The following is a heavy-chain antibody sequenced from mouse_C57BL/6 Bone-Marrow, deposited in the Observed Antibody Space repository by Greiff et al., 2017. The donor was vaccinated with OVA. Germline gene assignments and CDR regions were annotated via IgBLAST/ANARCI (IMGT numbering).Heavy chain of an antibody. V-gene: IGHV1-9*01. CDR2: ILPGSGST. J-gene: IGHJ3*01. Sequence: QVQLQQSGAELMKPGASVKLSCKATGYTFTGYWIEWVKQRPGHGLEWIGDILPGSGSTNYNEKFKGKATFTADTSSNTASMQLSSLTTEDSAIYYCARKGELRLRFAYWGQGTLVTVSA. CDR1: GYTFTGYW. D-gene: IGHD3-2*02. CDR3: ARKGELRLRFAY.